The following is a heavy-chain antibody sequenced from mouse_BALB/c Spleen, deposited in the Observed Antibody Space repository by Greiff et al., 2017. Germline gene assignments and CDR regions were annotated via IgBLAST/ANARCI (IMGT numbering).Heavy chain of an antibody. CDR2: IYPGNSDT. J-gene: IGHJ4*01. V-gene: IGHV1-5*01. D-gene: IGHD1-2*01. CDR3: TRAASFYAMDY. Sequence: EVQLVESGTVLARPGASVKMSCKASGYSFTSYWMHWVNQRPGQGLEWIGAIYPGNSDTSYNQKFKGKAKLTAVTSASTAYLELSSLTNEDSAVYYCTRAASFYAMDYWGQGTSVTVSS. CDR1: GYSFTSYW.